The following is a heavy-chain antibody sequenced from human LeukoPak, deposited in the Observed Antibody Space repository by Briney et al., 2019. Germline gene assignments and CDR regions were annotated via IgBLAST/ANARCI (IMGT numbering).Heavy chain of an antibody. CDR1: GYTFTGYY. V-gene: IGHV1-2*02. D-gene: IGHD3-10*01. CDR2: INPNRGGT. Sequence: GASVKVSCKASGYTFTGYYMHWVRQAPGQGLEWMGWINPNRGGTNYAQKFQGRVTMTRDTSISTAYMELSRLRSDDTAVYYCARPGSGSYYLDYWGQGTLVTVSS. CDR3: ARPGSGSYYLDY. J-gene: IGHJ4*02.